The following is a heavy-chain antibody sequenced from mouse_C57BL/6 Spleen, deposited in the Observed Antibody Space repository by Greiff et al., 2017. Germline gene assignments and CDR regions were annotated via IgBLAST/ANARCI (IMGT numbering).Heavy chain of an antibody. CDR2: INPGSGGT. Sequence: QVQLQQSGAELVRPGTSVKVSCTASGYAFTNYLIEWVKQRPGQGLEWIGVINPGSGGTNYNEKFKGKATLTADKSSSTAYMQLSSLTSEDSAVYFCARSLTTVVHWYFDVWGTGTTVTVSS. CDR3: ARSLTTVVHWYFDV. D-gene: IGHD1-1*01. J-gene: IGHJ1*03. V-gene: IGHV1-54*01. CDR1: GYAFTNYL.